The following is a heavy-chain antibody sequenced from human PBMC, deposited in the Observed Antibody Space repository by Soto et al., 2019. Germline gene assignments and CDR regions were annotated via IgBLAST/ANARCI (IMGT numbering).Heavy chain of an antibody. CDR1: GGSISSYY. V-gene: IGHV4-59*01. Sequence: SSETLSLTCTVSGGSISSYYWSWIRQPPGKGLEWIGYIYYSGSTNYNPSLKSRVTMSVDTSKNQFSLTLNSVTAADTAVYYCARHVNLPLPGTGFDSWGRGTLVTVSS. CDR3: ARHVNLPLPGTGFDS. J-gene: IGHJ4*02. CDR2: IYYSGST. D-gene: IGHD2-8*02.